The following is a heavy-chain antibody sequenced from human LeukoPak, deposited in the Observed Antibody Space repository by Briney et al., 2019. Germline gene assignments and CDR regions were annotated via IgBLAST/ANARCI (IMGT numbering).Heavy chain of an antibody. CDR2: INHSGST. CDR3: ARGFRYCSSTSCYVSGWFDP. J-gene: IGHJ5*02. D-gene: IGHD2-2*01. V-gene: IGHV4-34*01. CDR1: GGSFSGYY. Sequence: LETLSLTCAVYGGSFSGYYWSWIRQPPGKGLEWIGEINHSGSTNYNPSLKSRVTISVDTSKNQFSLKLSSVTAADTAVYYCARGFRYCSSTSCYVSGWFDPWGQGTLVTVSS.